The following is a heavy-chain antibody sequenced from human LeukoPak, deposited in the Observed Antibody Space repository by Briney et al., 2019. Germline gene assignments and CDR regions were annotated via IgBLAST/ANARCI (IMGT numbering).Heavy chain of an antibody. CDR1: GGSISSYY. CDR2: IYYSGST. D-gene: IGHD3-10*01. Sequence: SETLSLTCTVSGGSISSYYWSWIRQPPGKGLEWIGYIYYSGSTNYNPSLKSRVTISVDTSKNQFSLKLSSVTAADTAVYYCARSRGGILLWFGELFPHPEFYFDYWGQGTLVTVSS. J-gene: IGHJ4*02. CDR3: ARSRGGILLWFGELFPHPEFYFDY. V-gene: IGHV4-59*08.